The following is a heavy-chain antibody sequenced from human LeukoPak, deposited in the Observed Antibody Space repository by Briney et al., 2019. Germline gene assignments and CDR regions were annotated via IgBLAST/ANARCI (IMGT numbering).Heavy chain of an antibody. CDR1: GFTFSSYA. J-gene: IGHJ4*02. CDR3: AKEGSRGRIAAAGREGFDY. CDR2: ISGSGGST. Sequence: GGSLRLSCAASGFTFSSYAMSWVRQAPGKGLEWVSAISGSGGSTYYADSVKGRFTISRDNSKNTLYLQMNSLRAEDTAVYYCAKEGSRGRIAAAGREGFDYWGQGTLVTVSS. D-gene: IGHD6-13*01. V-gene: IGHV3-23*01.